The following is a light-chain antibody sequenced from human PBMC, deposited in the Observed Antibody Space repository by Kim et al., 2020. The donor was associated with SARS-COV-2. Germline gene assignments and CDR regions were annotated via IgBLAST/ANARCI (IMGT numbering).Light chain of an antibody. V-gene: IGKV3-20*01. Sequence: EIVLTQSPGTLSLSPGERATLSCRASQSVSSSYLAWYQQKPGQAPRLLIYGASSRATGIPDRFSGSGSGTDFTLTISRLEPEDFAVYYSQQYGSSPRTFVQGTKVDI. CDR1: QSVSSSY. CDR3: QQYGSSPRT. J-gene: IGKJ1*01. CDR2: GAS.